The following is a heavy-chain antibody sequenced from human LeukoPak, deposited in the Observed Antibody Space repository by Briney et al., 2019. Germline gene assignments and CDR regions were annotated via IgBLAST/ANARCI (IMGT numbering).Heavy chain of an antibody. CDR3: AKEIAVAVDAFDI. CDR1: GFTFDDYA. D-gene: IGHD6-19*01. J-gene: IGHJ3*02. CDR2: ISWNSGSI. Sequence: GGSLRLSCAASGFTFDDYAMHWVRQAPGKGLEWVSGISWNSGSIGYADSVKGRFTISRDNAKNSLYLQMNSLRAEDTALYYCAKEIAVAVDAFDIWGQGTMVTVSS. V-gene: IGHV3-9*01.